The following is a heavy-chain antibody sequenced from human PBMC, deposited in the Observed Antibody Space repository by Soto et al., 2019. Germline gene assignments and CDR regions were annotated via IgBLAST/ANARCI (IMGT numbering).Heavy chain of an antibody. CDR3: AKDCRVGGVYTAYYYYYGMDV. J-gene: IGHJ6*02. D-gene: IGHD2-8*01. CDR2: ISGSGGST. Sequence: TGGSLRLSCAASGFTFSSYGMSWVRQAPGKGLEWVSAISGSGGSTYYADSVKGRFTISRDNSKNTLYLQMNSLRAEDTAVYYCAKDCRVGGVYTAYYYYYGMDVGGQGTTVTVSS. V-gene: IGHV3-23*01. CDR1: GFTFSSYG.